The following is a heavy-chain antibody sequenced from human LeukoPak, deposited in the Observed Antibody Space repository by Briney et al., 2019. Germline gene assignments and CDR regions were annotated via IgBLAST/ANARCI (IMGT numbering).Heavy chain of an antibody. D-gene: IGHD2-21*02. CDR1: GGSISSSSYY. CDR3: ARLGKCGGDCYTGAFDI. V-gene: IGHV4-39*01. CDR2: IYYRGTT. Sequence: SETLSLTCTDSGGSISSSSYYWGWIRQPPGKGLEWLGSIYYRGTTFYNPSLKSRVTISVDTSKNQFSLRLSSVTAADTAVYYCARLGKCGGDCYTGAFDIWGQGTMVTVSS. J-gene: IGHJ3*02.